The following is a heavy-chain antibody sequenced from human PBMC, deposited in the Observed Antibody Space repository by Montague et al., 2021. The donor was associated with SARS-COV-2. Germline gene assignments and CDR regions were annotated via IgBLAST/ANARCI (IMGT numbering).Heavy chain of an antibody. CDR3: ARGPKMGGSGYYYN. J-gene: IGHJ1*01. Sequence: SETLSLTCTVSGDSIGSSSYYWGWIRQPPGKGREWIGSIYHDGNTYYNPSLKTQVSLSIDERKNQFSLKFSSVTVAATAVYSCARGPKMGGSGYYYNWGQGILVTVSS. CDR1: GDSIGSSSYY. D-gene: IGHD3-22*01. CDR2: IYHDGNT. V-gene: IGHV4-39*07.